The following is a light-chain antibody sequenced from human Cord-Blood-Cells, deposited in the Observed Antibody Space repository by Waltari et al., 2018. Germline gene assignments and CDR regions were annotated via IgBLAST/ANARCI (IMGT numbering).Light chain of an antibody. V-gene: IGLV2-14*01. CDR3: SSYTSSSTRV. CDR2: DVS. CDR1: SSDVGGYNY. Sequence: QSALPQPASVSGSPGQSITISCTGTSSDVGGYNYVSWYQQHPGKPPKLMIYDVSNRPSGVSNRFSGSKSGNTASLTISGLQAEDEADYYCSSYTSSSTRVFGTGTKVTVL. J-gene: IGLJ1*01.